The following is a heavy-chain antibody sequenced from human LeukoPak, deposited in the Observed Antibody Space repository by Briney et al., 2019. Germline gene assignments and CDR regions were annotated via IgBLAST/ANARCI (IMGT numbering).Heavy chain of an antibody. CDR1: GFIFSSYQ. J-gene: IGHJ4*02. D-gene: IGHD4/OR15-4a*01. CDR3: AGAGFDY. V-gene: IGHV3-48*03. CDR2: ISTSGSTT. Sequence: SGGSLRLSCAAFGFIFSSYQMNWVRQAPGKGLEWVSHISTSGSTTYYADSVKGRFTISRDNAKNSLYLQVNSLRAEDTAVYYCAGAGFDYWGQGTLATVSS.